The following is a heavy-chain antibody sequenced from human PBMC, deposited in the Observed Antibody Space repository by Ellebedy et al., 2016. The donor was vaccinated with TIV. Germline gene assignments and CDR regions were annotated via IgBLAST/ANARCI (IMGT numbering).Heavy chain of an antibody. Sequence: AASVKVSCKASGYTFTGYYMHWVRQAPGQGLEWMGWINPNSGGTNYAQKFQGWVTMTRDTSTSTAYMELRSLRSDDTAVYYCARDRITMIVVVIRNPNDAFDIWGQGTMVTVSS. D-gene: IGHD3-22*01. CDR3: ARDRITMIVVVIRNPNDAFDI. CDR2: INPNSGGT. J-gene: IGHJ3*02. CDR1: GYTFTGYY. V-gene: IGHV1-2*04.